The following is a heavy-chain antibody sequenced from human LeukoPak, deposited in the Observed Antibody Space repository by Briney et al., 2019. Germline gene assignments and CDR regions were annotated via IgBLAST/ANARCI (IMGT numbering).Heavy chain of an antibody. CDR3: AKDLSAFAWWVY. J-gene: IGHJ4*02. Sequence: AGGSLRLSCAASGFTLSSYAMSWVRQALGKGLEWVSAISGSGGSTYYADSVKGRFTISRDNSKNTLYLQMNSLRAEDTAVYYCAKDLSAFAWWVYWGQGTLVTVSS. CDR2: ISGSGGST. D-gene: IGHD2-15*01. V-gene: IGHV3-23*01. CDR1: GFTLSSYA.